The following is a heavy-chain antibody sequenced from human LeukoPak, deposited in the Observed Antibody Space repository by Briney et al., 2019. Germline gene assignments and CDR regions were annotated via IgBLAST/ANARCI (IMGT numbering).Heavy chain of an antibody. CDR3: ARRYYFDF. CDR1: GYTFFSYG. Sequence: GSVTVSCTASGYTFFSYGISWVRQAPGQGLEWMGIIDPGDGTTTYAQNFQGRVIMTRDTSTDTVYMDLNSLRSEDTAVYYCARRYYFDFWGQGTLVTVSS. V-gene: IGHV1-46*01. J-gene: IGHJ4*02. CDR2: IDPGDGTT.